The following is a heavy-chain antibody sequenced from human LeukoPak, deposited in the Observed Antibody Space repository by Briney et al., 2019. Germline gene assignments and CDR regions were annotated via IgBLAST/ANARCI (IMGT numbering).Heavy chain of an antibody. Sequence: PSETLSLTCTVSSVSISSYYGTWIRQPAGKGLEWIGRIYTSGSTNYNPSLKSRVTMSVDTSKNQFSLKPSSVTAADTAVYYCARDHQDNSGWYWGYWGQGILVTVSS. CDR1: SVSISSYY. CDR2: IYTSGST. J-gene: IGHJ4*02. D-gene: IGHD6-19*01. CDR3: ARDHQDNSGWYWGY. V-gene: IGHV4-4*07.